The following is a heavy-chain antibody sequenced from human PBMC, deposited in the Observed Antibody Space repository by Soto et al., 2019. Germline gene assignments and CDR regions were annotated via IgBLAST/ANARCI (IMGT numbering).Heavy chain of an antibody. V-gene: IGHV1-69*13. Sequence: SVTVSCQASGGTFSSYAISWVRQAPGQGLEWMGGIIPIFGTANYAQKFQGRVTITADESTSTAYMELSSLRSEDTAVYYCARVTTGTTGAFDIWGQGTMVTVSS. J-gene: IGHJ3*02. D-gene: IGHD1-1*01. CDR1: GGTFSSYA. CDR3: ARVTTGTTGAFDI. CDR2: IIPIFGTA.